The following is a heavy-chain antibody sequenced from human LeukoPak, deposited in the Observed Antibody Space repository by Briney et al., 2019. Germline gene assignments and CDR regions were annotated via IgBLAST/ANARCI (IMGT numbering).Heavy chain of an antibody. CDR2: IWYDGSDK. J-gene: IGHJ4*02. Sequence: GGSLRLSCAVSGFTFSNYGMHWVRQAPGKGLQWVAVIWYDGSDKYYADSVKGRFTFSRDNSKNTLYLQMNSLRAEDTAVYYCARDFDYRADYWGQGTLVTVS. CDR3: ARDFDYRADY. V-gene: IGHV3-33*01. D-gene: IGHD4/OR15-4a*01. CDR1: GFTFSNYG.